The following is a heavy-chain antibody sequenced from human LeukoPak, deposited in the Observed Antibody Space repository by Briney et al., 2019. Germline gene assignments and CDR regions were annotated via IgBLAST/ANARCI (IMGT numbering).Heavy chain of an antibody. D-gene: IGHD4-17*01. J-gene: IGHJ4*02. CDR2: ISGSGGST. Sequence: VGALRLSCAASGFTFSIDAMSWVRQAPGEGLEWVSAISGSGGSTYYADSVKGRFTISRDESQNTLFLHMSSLRAEDTALYYFARFQGASYDYGDYTVNYWGPGTLVTVSS. V-gene: IGHV3-23*01. CDR1: GFTFSIDA. CDR3: ARFQGASYDYGDYTVNY.